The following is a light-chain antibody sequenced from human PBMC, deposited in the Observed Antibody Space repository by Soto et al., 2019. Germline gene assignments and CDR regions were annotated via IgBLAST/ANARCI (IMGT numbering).Light chain of an antibody. CDR1: SSDGGGYNY. CDR2: DVS. CDR3: SSYTSSSTPYL. J-gene: IGLJ1*01. Sequence: QSVLTQPASVSGSPGQSITISCTGSSSDGGGYNYVSWYQQHPGKAPKLMIYDVSNRPSGVSNRFSGSKSGNTASLTISGLQAEDEADYYCSSYTSSSTPYLFGTGTKVTVL. V-gene: IGLV2-14*01.